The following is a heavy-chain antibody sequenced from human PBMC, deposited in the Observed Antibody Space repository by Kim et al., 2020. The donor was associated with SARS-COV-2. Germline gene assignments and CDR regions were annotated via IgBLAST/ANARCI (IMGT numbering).Heavy chain of an antibody. V-gene: IGHV5-51*01. D-gene: IGHD6-19*01. CDR3: ARHRAVAGLVVDY. CDR1: GYSFTSYW. J-gene: IGHJ4*02. CDR2: IYPGDSDT. Sequence: GESLKISCKGSGYSFTSYWIGWVCQMPGKGLEWMGIIYPGDSDTRYSPSFQGQVTISADKSISTAYLQWSSLKASDTAMYYCARHRAVAGLVVDYWGQGTLVTVSS.